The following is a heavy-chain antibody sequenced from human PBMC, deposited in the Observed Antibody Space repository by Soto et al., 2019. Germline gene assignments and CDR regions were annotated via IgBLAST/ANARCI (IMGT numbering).Heavy chain of an antibody. CDR3: AINAVF. Sequence: PSETLSLTCTVSAASISGHFWSWIRQPPGKALEWIAYVYNSGSTYNPSLKSRDTISVDTSKNQLSLKLSAVIAADSAVYYSAINAVFWGQGTTVTVSS. CDR1: AASISGHF. CDR2: VYNSGST. J-gene: IGHJ6*02. V-gene: IGHV4-59*08.